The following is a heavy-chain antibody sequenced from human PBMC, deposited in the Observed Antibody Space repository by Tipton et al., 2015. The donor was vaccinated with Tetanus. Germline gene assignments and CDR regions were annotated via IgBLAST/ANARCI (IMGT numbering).Heavy chain of an antibody. CDR3: ARAEYSSGWFSTDRDYYYGMDV. V-gene: IGHV4-59*01. Sequence: PGLVKPSETLSLTCTVSGGSISSYYWSWIRQPPGKGLEWIGYIYYSGSTNYNPSLKSRVTISVDTSKNQFSLKLSSVTAADTAVYYCARAEYSSGWFSTDRDYYYGMDVWGQGTTVTVSS. D-gene: IGHD6-19*01. CDR2: IYYSGST. J-gene: IGHJ6*02. CDR1: GGSISSYY.